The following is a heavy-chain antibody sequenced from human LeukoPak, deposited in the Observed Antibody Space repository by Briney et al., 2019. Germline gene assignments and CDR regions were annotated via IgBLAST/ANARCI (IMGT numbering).Heavy chain of an antibody. Sequence: PSETLSLTCTVSGGSISSSSYYWGWIRQPPGKGLEWIGSIYYSGSTYYNPSLKSRVTMSVDTSKNQFSLKLSSVTAADTAVYYCARDGPKQWLVSGWFDPWGQGTLVTVSS. CDR3: ARDGPKQWLVSGWFDP. V-gene: IGHV4-39*07. CDR2: IYYSGST. J-gene: IGHJ5*02. CDR1: GGSISSSSYY. D-gene: IGHD6-19*01.